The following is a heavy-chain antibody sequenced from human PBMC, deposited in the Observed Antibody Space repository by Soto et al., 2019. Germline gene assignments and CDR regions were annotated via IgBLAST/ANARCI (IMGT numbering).Heavy chain of an antibody. Sequence: QVQLVQSGAEVKKPGSSVKVSCKASGGTFSSYAISWVRQAPGQGLEWMGGIIPIFGTANYAQKFQGRVTITADESTSTAYMELSSLRSEDTAVYYCASGQKPYSGSYHYYFDYWGQGTLVTVSS. CDR2: IIPIFGTA. CDR1: GGTFSSYA. V-gene: IGHV1-69*01. J-gene: IGHJ4*02. CDR3: ASGQKPYSGSYHYYFDY. D-gene: IGHD1-26*01.